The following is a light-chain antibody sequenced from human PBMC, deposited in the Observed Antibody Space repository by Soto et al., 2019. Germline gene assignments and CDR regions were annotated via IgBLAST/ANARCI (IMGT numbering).Light chain of an antibody. J-gene: IGKJ1*01. CDR2: GAS. V-gene: IGKV3-15*01. CDR3: QQYGSSLRT. CDR1: QSVNSN. Sequence: EIVMTQSPATLSVSPGERVTLSCRASQSVNSNLAWYQQKPGQAPRLLISGASTRATGIPARFSGSGSGTEFTLTISSLQSEDFAVYYCQQYGSSLRTFGQGTKVDIK.